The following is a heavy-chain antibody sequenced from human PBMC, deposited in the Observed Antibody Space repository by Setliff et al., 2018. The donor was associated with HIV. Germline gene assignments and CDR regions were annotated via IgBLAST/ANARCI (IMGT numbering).Heavy chain of an antibody. V-gene: IGHV1-18*01. Sequence: ASVKVSCKAPGYRFNTYGISWVRQAPGQGLEWMGWISPYNGDTRFAQSLQGRVTLTTDTSTNTACMEMRTLRSDDTAVYFCVRGVTRDISGYYRDEYFQHWGQGTPVTVS. CDR2: ISPYNGDT. CDR1: GYRFNTYG. CDR3: VRGVTRDISGYYRDEYFQH. J-gene: IGHJ1*01. D-gene: IGHD3-22*01.